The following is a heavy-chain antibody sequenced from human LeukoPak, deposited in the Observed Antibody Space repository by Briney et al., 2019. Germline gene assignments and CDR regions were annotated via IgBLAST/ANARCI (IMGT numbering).Heavy chain of an antibody. D-gene: IGHD5-24*01. CDR3: ARDLGRDGYNFSPGAFDI. V-gene: IGHV1-18*01. Sequence: ASVKVSCKASGYTFTTFGITWVRQAPGQGLEWMGWISSYNGKTNYAQKLQGRVTMTTDTSTSTAYMELRSLRSDDTAVYYCARDLGRDGYNFSPGAFDIWGQGTMVTVSS. J-gene: IGHJ3*02. CDR2: ISSYNGKT. CDR1: GYTFTTFG.